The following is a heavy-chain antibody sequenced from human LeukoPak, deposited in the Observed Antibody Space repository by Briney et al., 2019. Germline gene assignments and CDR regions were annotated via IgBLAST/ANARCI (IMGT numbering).Heavy chain of an antibody. J-gene: IGHJ4*02. CDR2: ISYDGSNK. Sequence: GGSLRLSCAASGFTFSSYGMHWVRQAPGKGLEWVAVISYDGSNKYYADSVKGRFTISRDNSKNTLYLQMNSLRAEDTAVYYCAKGHRQNYYGSGSLGLNDYWGQGTLVTVSS. V-gene: IGHV3-30*18. CDR3: AKGHRQNYYGSGSLGLNDY. D-gene: IGHD3-10*01. CDR1: GFTFSSYG.